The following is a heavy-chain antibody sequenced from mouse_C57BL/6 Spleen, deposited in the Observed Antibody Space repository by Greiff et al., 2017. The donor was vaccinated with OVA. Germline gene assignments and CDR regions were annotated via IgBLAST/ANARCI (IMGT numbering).Heavy chain of an antibody. Sequence: EVKVEESGGGLVKPGGSLKLSCAASGFTFSDYGMHWFRQAPEKGLAWVAYISSGSSTIYYADTVNGRFTISRDNAKHTLFLQMTSLRSEDTAMYYCARSTGSWFAYWGQGTLVTVSA. CDR1: GFTFSDYG. CDR2: ISSGSSTI. V-gene: IGHV5-17*01. J-gene: IGHJ3*01. D-gene: IGHD4-1*02. CDR3: ARSTGSWFAY.